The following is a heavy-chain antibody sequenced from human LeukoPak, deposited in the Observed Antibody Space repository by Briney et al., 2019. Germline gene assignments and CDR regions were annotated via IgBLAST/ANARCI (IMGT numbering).Heavy chain of an antibody. CDR3: ARDRETYLVTHPNFAY. CDR2: ISYDGSNK. V-gene: IGHV3-30-3*01. D-gene: IGHD2-21*02. Sequence: GGSLRLSCAASGFDFSSYAMYWVRQAPGKGLEWVAFISYDGSNKYYADSVKGRFTTSRDDSKSRLYLQMNSLRTEDAAVYYCARDRETYLVTHPNFAYWGQGTLVTVSS. CDR1: GFDFSSYA. J-gene: IGHJ4*02.